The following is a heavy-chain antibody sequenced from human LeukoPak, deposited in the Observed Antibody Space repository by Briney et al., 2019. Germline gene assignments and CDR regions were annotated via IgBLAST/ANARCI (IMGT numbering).Heavy chain of an antibody. D-gene: IGHD3-3*01. CDR3: ARVGDYDFWSGYYRGGYYFDY. CDR2: INPNSGGT. V-gene: IGHV1-2*02. Sequence: ASVKVSCKASGYTFTGYYMHWVRQAPGQGLEWMGWINPNSGGTNYAQKLQGRVTMTTDTSTSTAYMELRSLRSDDTAVYYCARVGDYDFWSGYYRGGYYFDYWGQGTLVTVSS. CDR1: GYTFTGYY. J-gene: IGHJ4*02.